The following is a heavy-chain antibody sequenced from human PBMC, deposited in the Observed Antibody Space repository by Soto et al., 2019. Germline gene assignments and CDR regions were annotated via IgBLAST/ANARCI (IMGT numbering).Heavy chain of an antibody. Sequence: PGESLKISCKGSGYSFTSYWIGWVLQMPGKGLEWMGIIYPGDSDTRYSPSFQGQVTISADKSISTAYLQWSSLKASDTAMYYCAIASPYSSSSGFYYYGMDVWGQGTTVTVSS. V-gene: IGHV5-51*01. CDR2: IYPGDSDT. J-gene: IGHJ6*02. CDR1: GYSFTSYW. D-gene: IGHD6-6*01. CDR3: AIASPYSSSSGFYYYGMDV.